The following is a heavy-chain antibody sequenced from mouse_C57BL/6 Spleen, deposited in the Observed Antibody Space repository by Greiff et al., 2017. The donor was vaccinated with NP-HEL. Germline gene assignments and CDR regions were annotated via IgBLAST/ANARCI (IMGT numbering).Heavy chain of an antibody. V-gene: IGHV5-4*01. CDR2: ISDGGSYT. CDR1: GFTFSSYA. J-gene: IGHJ2*01. CDR3: ARDEGITTVVAGFDY. D-gene: IGHD1-1*01. Sequence: EVMLVESGGGLVKPGGSLKLSCAASGFTFSSYAMSWVRQTPEKRLEWVATISDGGSYTYYPDNVKGRFTISRDNAKNNLYLQMSHLKSEDTAMYYCARDEGITTVVAGFDYWGQGTTLTVSS.